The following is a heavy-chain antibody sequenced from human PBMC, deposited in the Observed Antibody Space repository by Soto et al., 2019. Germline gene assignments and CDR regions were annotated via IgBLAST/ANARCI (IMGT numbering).Heavy chain of an antibody. CDR2: IYPGDSDT. CDR1: GYSFTSYW. CDR3: ARLPYYYDSSGYPPLDY. J-gene: IGHJ4*02. V-gene: IGHV5-51*01. D-gene: IGHD3-22*01. Sequence: GESLKISCKGSGYSFTSYWIGWVRQMPGKGLEWMGIIYPGDSDTRYSPSFQGQVTISADKSISTAYLQWSSLKASDTAMYYCARLPYYYDSSGYPPLDYWGQGTLVTVSS.